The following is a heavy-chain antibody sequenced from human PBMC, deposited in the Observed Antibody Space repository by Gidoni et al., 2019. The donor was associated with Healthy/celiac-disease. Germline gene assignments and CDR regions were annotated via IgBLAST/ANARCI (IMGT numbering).Heavy chain of an antibody. Sequence: QVQLQQSGPGLVKPSQTLSLTCAISGDSVSSHSAPCNWIRQSPARGLEWLGRTYYRSNWYNDYAVSVKSRITINPDTSKNQFSRQLNSVTPEDTAVYYCARDESSSSSVFDYWGQGTLVTVSS. D-gene: IGHD6-6*01. V-gene: IGHV6-1*01. CDR3: ARDESSSSSVFDY. CDR2: TYYRSNWYN. CDR1: GDSVSSHSAP. J-gene: IGHJ4*02.